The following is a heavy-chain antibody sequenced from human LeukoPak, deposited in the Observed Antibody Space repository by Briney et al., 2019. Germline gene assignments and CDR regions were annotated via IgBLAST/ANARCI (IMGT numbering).Heavy chain of an antibody. J-gene: IGHJ4*02. D-gene: IGHD2-15*01. CDR2: IYSGGST. CDR3: ARWAGCNGGSCRGYFDY. Sequence: GGSLRLSCAASGFTVSSNYMSWVRQAPGKGLEWVSVIYSGGSTYYADSVKGRFTISRDNSKNTLYLQMNSLRAEDTAVYYCARWAGCNGGSCRGYFDYWGQGTLVTVSS. CDR1: GFTVSSNY. V-gene: IGHV3-66*01.